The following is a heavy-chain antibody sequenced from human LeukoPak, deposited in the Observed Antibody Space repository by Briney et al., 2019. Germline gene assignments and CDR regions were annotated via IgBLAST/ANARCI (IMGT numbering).Heavy chain of an antibody. Sequence: GGSLRLSCAASGFIFNNYGMHWVRQAPGKGLEWAAFIRFDGSNKYYADSVKGRFTISRDTSKDTVHLQLSSLRAEDTAVYYCARDGGSSGWNDAFDIWGQGTMVTVSS. CDR3: ARDGGSSGWNDAFDI. CDR2: IRFDGSNK. CDR1: GFIFNNYG. J-gene: IGHJ3*02. D-gene: IGHD6-19*01. V-gene: IGHV3-30*02.